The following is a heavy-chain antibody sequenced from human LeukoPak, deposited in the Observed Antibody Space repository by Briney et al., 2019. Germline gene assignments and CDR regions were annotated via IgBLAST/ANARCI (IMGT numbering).Heavy chain of an antibody. Sequence: PGGSLRLSWAASGFTFGSYAMHWVRQAQGKGLEWVAVISYDGSNKYYADSVKGRFTISRDNSKNTLYLQMNSLRAEDTAVYYCARDLKHDSSGYYPFWGQGTLVTVSS. CDR2: ISYDGSNK. D-gene: IGHD3-22*01. V-gene: IGHV3-30*04. CDR3: ARDLKHDSSGYYPF. CDR1: GFTFGSYA. J-gene: IGHJ4*02.